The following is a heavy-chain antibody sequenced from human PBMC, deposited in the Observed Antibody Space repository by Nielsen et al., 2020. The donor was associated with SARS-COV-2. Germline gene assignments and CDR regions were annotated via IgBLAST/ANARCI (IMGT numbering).Heavy chain of an antibody. V-gene: IGHV4-59*08. Sequence: SETLSLTCTVSGGSISSYYLSWIRQPPGKGLEWIGYIYYSGSTNYNPSLKSRVTISVDTSKNQFSLKLSSVAAADTAVYYCARGFDPWGQGTLVTVSS. CDR1: GGSISSYY. J-gene: IGHJ5*02. CDR2: IYYSGST. CDR3: ARGFDP.